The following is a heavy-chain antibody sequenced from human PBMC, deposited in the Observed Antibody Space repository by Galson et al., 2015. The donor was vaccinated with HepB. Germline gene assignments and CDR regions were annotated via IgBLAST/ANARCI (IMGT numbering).Heavy chain of an antibody. V-gene: IGHV3-30-3*01. CDR3: ASSQEEYYYDSSGYPPATNDAFDI. CDR2: ISYDGSNK. CDR1: GFTFSSYA. D-gene: IGHD3-22*01. J-gene: IGHJ3*02. Sequence: SLRLSCAASGFTFSSYAMHWVRQAPGKGLEWVAVISYDGSNKYYADSVKGRFTISRDNSKNTLYLQMNSLRAEDTAVYYCASSQEEYYYDSSGYPPATNDAFDIWGQGTMVTVSS.